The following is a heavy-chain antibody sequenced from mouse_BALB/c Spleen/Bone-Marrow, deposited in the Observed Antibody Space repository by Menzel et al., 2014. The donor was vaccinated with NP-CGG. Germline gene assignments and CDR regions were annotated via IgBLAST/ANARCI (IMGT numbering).Heavy chain of an antibody. CDR1: GYTFTDYN. CDR2: IYPYNGGT. Sequence: EVQLQQSGPELVKPGASVKISCKASGYTFTDYNVHWVKQSHGKSLEWIGYIYPYNGGTGYNQKFKSKATLTVDNSSSTAYMELRSLTSEDSAVYYCATRFITTAGYWGQGTTLTVSS. J-gene: IGHJ2*01. V-gene: IGHV1S29*02. CDR3: ATRFITTAGY. D-gene: IGHD1-2*01.